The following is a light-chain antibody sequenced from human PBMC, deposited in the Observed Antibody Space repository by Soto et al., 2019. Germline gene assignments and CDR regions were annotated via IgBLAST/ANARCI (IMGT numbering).Light chain of an antibody. CDR1: QSVSSN. V-gene: IGKV3-15*01. J-gene: IGKJ2*01. Sequence: EIVMTQSPATLSVSPGERATLSCRASQSVSSNLAWYQQKPGQAPRLLIYGASTRATGIPARFSGSGSGTEFTLTISSLQSADFAVYYWQQYNNWPYTFGQGTKVEIK. CDR2: GAS. CDR3: QQYNNWPYT.